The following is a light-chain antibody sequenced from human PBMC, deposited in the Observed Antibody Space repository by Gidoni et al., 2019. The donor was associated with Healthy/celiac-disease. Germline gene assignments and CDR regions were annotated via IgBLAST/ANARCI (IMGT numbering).Light chain of an antibody. J-gene: IGLJ2*01. CDR3: AAWDDSLSAPV. CDR2: RNK. CDR1: SSNIGSNY. Sequence: QSVLTQPPSASGPPGQRVTISCSGSSSNIGSNYVYWYQQLPGTAPKLLIYRNKQRPSGVPDRFSGSKSGTSASLAISGLRSEDEADYYCAAWDDSLSAPVFGGGTKLTVL. V-gene: IGLV1-47*01.